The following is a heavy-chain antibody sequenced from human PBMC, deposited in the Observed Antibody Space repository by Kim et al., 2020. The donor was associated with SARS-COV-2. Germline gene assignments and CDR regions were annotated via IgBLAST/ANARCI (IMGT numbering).Heavy chain of an antibody. CDR3: ARDRYGSGSYGYYFDY. CDR1: GFTFSCHA. D-gene: IGHD3-10*01. J-gene: IGHJ4*02. CDR2: IAYEGSEK. V-gene: IGHV3-30*04. Sequence: GGSLRLSCAASGFTFSCHAMHWVCQAPGKGLEWVAFIAYEGSEKYYADSAQGRFIISRDNAKNSLYLQMNSLRAEDTAVYYCARDRYGSGSYGYYFDYWGQGTLVTVSS.